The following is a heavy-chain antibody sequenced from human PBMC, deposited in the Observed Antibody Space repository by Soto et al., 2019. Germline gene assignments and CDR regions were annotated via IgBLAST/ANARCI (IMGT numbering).Heavy chain of an antibody. V-gene: IGHV4-34*01. J-gene: IGHJ6*02. Sequence: PSETLSLTSAVYGGSFSGYYWSWIRQPPGKGLEWIGEINHSGSTNYNPSLKSRVTIPVDTSKNQFSLKLSSVTAADTAVYYCARASITMVRGATYYYYGMDVWGQGTTVTVSS. CDR1: GGSFSGYY. CDR2: INHSGST. CDR3: ARASITMVRGATYYYYGMDV. D-gene: IGHD3-10*01.